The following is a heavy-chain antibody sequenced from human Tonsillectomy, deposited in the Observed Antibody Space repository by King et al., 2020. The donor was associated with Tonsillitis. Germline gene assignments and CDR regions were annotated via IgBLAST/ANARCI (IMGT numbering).Heavy chain of an antibody. CDR1: GFTFSTYS. CDR2: ITSSSNYI. J-gene: IGHJ4*02. D-gene: IGHD6-13*01. CDR3: ATISIAAAGSY. V-gene: IGHV3-21*01. Sequence: VQLVESGGGLVKPGGSLRLSCATSGFTFSTYSMSWVRQAPGKGLEWVSSITSSSNYISYADSVTGRFSISRDNAKNSLHLQMNGLRAEDTAMYYCATISIAAAGSYGGQGPLVTVSS.